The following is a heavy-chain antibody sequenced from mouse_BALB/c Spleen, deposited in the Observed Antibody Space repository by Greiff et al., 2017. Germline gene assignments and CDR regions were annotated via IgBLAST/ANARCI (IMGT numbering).Heavy chain of an antibody. V-gene: IGHV5-6-5*01. CDR2: ISSGGST. J-gene: IGHJ3*01. CDR3: AREDGNYSWFAY. Sequence: DVMLVESGGGLVKPGGSLKLSCAASGFTFSSYAMSWVRQTPEKRLEWVASISSGGSTYYPDSVKGRFTISRDNARNILYLQMSSLRSEDTAMYYCAREDGNYSWFAYWGQGTLVTVSA. D-gene: IGHD2-1*01. CDR1: GFTFSSYA.